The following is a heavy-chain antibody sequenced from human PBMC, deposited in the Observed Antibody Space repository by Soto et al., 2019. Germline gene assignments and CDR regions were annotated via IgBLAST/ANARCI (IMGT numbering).Heavy chain of an antibody. J-gene: IGHJ3*02. CDR2: INAGNGNT. Sequence: SVKVSCKASGYTFTSYAMHWVRQAPGQRLEWMGWINAGNGNTKYSQKFQGRVTITRDTSASTAYMELRSLRSEDTAVYYCARAYRQAVAGNDACHSRGQRTTVT. V-gene: IGHV1-3*01. CDR1: GYTFTSYA. CDR3: ARAYRQAVAGNDACHS. D-gene: IGHD6-19*01.